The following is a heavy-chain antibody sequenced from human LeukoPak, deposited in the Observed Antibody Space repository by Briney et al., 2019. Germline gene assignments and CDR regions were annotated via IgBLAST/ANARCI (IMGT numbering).Heavy chain of an antibody. CDR3: ARTTSSWYSEFDY. V-gene: IGHV2-5*02. CDR2: IYRDDDK. J-gene: IGHJ4*02. CDR1: GFPLHTGGVG. D-gene: IGHD6-13*01. Sequence: SGLTLLKPAPTLTLTCSISGFPLHTGGVGVGWIRQVPGEALEWLALIYRDDDKRYRPSLESRLTITKDTSKNQVVLTMTNMEPVDTGTYYCARTTSSWYSEFDYWGQGTLVTVSS.